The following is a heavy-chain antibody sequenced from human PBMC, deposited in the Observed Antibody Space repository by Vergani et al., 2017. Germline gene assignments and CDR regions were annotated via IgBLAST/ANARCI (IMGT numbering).Heavy chain of an antibody. CDR2: ISSGSSYI. Sequence: EVQLVESGGGLVKPGGSLRLSCAASGFTFSSYTMNWVRQAPGKGLEWVSSISSGSSYIYYADSVKGRFITSRDNDKNSLYLQMNSLRAEDTAVYYCARKIFGEGGHYWGQGTMVTVSS. CDR1: GFTFSSYT. D-gene: IGHD3-3*01. V-gene: IGHV3-21*01. CDR3: ARKIFGEGGHY. J-gene: IGHJ4*02.